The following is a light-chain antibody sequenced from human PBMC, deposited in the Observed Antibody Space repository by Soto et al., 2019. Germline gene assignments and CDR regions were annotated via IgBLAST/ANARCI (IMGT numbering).Light chain of an antibody. CDR1: QSVSSSY. V-gene: IGKV3-20*01. CDR2: GAS. Sequence: EIALTQSPGTLSLSPGERATLSCRASQSVSSSYLAWYQQKPGQAPRLLIYGASSRATGIPDRFSGSGSGTDFTLTISRLEPEDFGVYYCHQYGSSQLTFGGGTKVEIX. CDR3: HQYGSSQLT. J-gene: IGKJ4*01.